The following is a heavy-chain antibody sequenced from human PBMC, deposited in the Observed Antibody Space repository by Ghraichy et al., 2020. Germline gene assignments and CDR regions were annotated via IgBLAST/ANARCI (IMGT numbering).Heavy chain of an antibody. Sequence: ASVKVSCKASGYTFTSYDINWVRQATGQGLEWMGWMNPNSGNTGYAQKFQGRVTMTRNTSISTAYMELSSLRSEDTAVYYCARHGGGYQLLGYYYYYGMDVWGQGTTVTASS. CDR3: ARHGGGYQLLGYYYYYGMDV. J-gene: IGHJ6*02. CDR1: GYTFTSYD. D-gene: IGHD2-2*01. CDR2: MNPNSGNT. V-gene: IGHV1-8*01.